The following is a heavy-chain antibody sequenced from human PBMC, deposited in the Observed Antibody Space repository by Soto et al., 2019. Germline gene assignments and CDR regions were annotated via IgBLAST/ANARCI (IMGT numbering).Heavy chain of an antibody. CDR3: ARTTGGFWWSMDI. V-gene: IGHV3-66*01. Sequence: EVQVVESGGGTVQPGGSLRLSCAASGFTVTTNYISWVRQAPGKGLEWVSVIYSGGSTNYRDSVKGRFTISRDISKNTVYLQINSLRGEDTAVYYCARTTGGFWWSMDIWGKGTMVTVSS. D-gene: IGHD2-8*02. J-gene: IGHJ3*02. CDR1: GFTVTTNY. CDR2: IYSGGST.